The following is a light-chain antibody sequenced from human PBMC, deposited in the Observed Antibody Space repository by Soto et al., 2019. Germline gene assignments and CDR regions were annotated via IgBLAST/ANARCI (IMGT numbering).Light chain of an antibody. Sequence: QSALTQPASVSGSPGQSITISCTGTSSDVGSYNLVSWYQQHPGKAPKLMIYEVSKRPSGVSNRFSGSKSGNTASLTISGLQAEDAADYYCCSYAGGLYVFGTGTKVTVL. CDR2: EVS. CDR3: CSYAGGLYV. V-gene: IGLV2-23*02. CDR1: SSDVGSYNL. J-gene: IGLJ1*01.